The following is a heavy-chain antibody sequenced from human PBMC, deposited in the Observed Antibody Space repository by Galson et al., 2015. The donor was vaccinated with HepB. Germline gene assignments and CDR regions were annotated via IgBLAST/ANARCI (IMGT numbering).Heavy chain of an antibody. CDR2: INHSGST. CDR3: ARAGVTLDY. V-gene: IGHV4-34*01. Sequence: LSLTCAVYGGSFSGYYWSWIRQPPGKGLEWIGEINHSGSTNYNPSLKSRVTISVDTSKNQFSLKLSSVTAADTAVYYCARAGVTLDYWDQGTLVTVSS. J-gene: IGHJ4*02. D-gene: IGHD4-11*01. CDR1: GGSFSGYY.